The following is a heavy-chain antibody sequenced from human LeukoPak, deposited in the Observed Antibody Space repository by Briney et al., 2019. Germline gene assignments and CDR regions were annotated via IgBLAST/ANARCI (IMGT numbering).Heavy chain of an antibody. CDR3: AGTTARYNWFDP. V-gene: IGHV1-18*01. Sequence: ASVKVSCKASGGTFSSYAISWVRQAPGQGLEWMGWISAYNGNTNYAQKLQGRVTMTTDTSTSTAYMELRSLRSDDTAVYYCAGTTARYNWFDPWGQGTLVTVSS. D-gene: IGHD1-1*01. J-gene: IGHJ5*02. CDR1: GGTFSSYA. CDR2: ISAYNGNT.